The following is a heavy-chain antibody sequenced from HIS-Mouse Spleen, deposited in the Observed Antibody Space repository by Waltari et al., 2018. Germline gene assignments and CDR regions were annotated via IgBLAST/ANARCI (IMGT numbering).Heavy chain of an antibody. J-gene: IGHJ3*02. D-gene: IGHD1-1*01. CDR2: INRDGSST. Sequence: EVQLVESGGGVVQPGGSLRLSCAASGFTFRRYWMHWVRQAPGKGLVWVSRINRDGSSTSYADSVKGRFTISRDNAKNTLYLQMNSLRAEDTAVYYCARDLELDAFDIWGQGTMVTVSS. V-gene: IGHV3-74*01. CDR3: ARDLELDAFDI. CDR1: GFTFRRYW.